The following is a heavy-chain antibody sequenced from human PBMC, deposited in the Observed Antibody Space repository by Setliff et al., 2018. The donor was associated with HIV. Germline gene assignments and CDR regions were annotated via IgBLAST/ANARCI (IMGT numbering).Heavy chain of an antibody. D-gene: IGHD1-20*01. CDR3: ASSITVAAGRSHYYYAMDV. CDR1: GYSFSSYW. Sequence: PGESLKISCKGSGYSFSSYWIGLVRQKPGKGLEWMGIIHPGDSNIKYSPSFRGQVTISTDKSISIAYLQWSSLKASDTAMYYCASSITVAAGRSHYYYAMDVWGQGTTVTVSS. CDR2: IHPGDSNI. V-gene: IGHV5-51*01. J-gene: IGHJ6*02.